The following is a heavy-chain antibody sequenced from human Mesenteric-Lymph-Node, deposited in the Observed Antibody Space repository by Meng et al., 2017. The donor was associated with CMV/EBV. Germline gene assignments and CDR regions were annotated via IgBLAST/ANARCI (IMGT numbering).Heavy chain of an antibody. J-gene: IGHJ6*02. V-gene: IGHV1-8*03. CDR2: MNPNSGNT. D-gene: IGHD3-3*01. CDR1: GYTFTSYD. CDR3: AVRQDADTYYDFWSGYSRSPNYYYYYGMDV. Sequence: ASVKVSCKASGYTFTSYDINWVRQATGQGLEWMGWMNPNSGNTGYAQKFQGRVTITRNTSISTAYMELSSLRSEDTAVYYCAVRQDADTYYDFWSGYSRSPNYYYYYGMDVWGQGTTVTVSS.